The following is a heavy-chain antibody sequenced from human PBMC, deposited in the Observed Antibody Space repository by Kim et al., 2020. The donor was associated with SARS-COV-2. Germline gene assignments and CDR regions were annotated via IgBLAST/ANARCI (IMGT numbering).Heavy chain of an antibody. D-gene: IGHD3-10*01. CDR3: ARDIITGVRGVIIPYDY. V-gene: IGHV1-46*01. Sequence: ASVKVSCKASGYTFTSYYMHWVRQAPGQGLEWMGIINPSGGSTSYAQKFQGRVTMTRDTSTSTVYMELSSLRSEDTAVYYCARDIITGVRGVIIPYDYWGQGTLVTVSS. CDR1: GYTFTSYY. J-gene: IGHJ4*02. CDR2: INPSGGST.